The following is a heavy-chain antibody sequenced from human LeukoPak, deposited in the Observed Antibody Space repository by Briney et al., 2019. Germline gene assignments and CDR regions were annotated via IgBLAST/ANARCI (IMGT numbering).Heavy chain of an antibody. Sequence: PSETLSLTCTVSGGSISSYYWSWIRQPPGKGREWIGYIYYSGSTYYNPSLKSRVTISVDTSKNQFSLKLSSVTAADTAVYYCATWRPYGDASFDYWGQGTLVTVSS. CDR2: IYYSGST. CDR3: ATWRPYGDASFDY. CDR1: GGSISSYY. D-gene: IGHD4-17*01. J-gene: IGHJ4*02. V-gene: IGHV4-59*06.